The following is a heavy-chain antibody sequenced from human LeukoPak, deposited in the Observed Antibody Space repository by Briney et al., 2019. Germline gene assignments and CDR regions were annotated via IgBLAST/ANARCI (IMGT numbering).Heavy chain of an antibody. CDR1: GGSINNYY. CDR2: IYYSGST. V-gene: IGHV4-59*01. Sequence: NPSETLSLTCSVSGGSINNYYWSWIRQPPGQGLEWIGNIYYSGSTTYNPSLKSRVTISVDTSKNQFSLKLSSVTAADTAVYYCAREPSRGWFPSYGMDVWGHGTTVTVSS. J-gene: IGHJ6*02. CDR3: AREPSRGWFPSYGMDV. D-gene: IGHD6-19*01.